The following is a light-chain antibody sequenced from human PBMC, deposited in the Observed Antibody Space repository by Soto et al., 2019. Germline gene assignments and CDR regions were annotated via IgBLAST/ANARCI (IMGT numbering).Light chain of an antibody. CDR3: QHSDLPYT. CDR1: QSVSSRH. J-gene: IGKJ2*01. CDR2: GAS. Sequence: EIVLTQSPGTLSLSPRERDTLSCRASQSVSSRHSAWHQQKPGQAPRLLIYGASSRGTGIPDRFSGSGSVTDVTITINMLEPEDFAVSYCQHSDLPYTFGQGTKLEVK. V-gene: IGKV3-20*01.